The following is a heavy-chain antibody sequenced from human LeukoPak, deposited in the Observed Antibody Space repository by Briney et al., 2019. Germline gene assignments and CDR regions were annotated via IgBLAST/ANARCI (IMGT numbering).Heavy chain of an antibody. Sequence: SETLSLTCTVAGGSISSYYWSWIRQPPGKGLEWIGYIYTSGSTNYNPSLKSRVTISVDTSKNQFSLKLSSVTAADTAVYYCARLSPYYYDLDVWGKGTTVTVSS. CDR1: GGSISSYY. CDR3: ARLSPYYYDLDV. V-gene: IGHV4-4*09. J-gene: IGHJ6*03. CDR2: IYTSGST.